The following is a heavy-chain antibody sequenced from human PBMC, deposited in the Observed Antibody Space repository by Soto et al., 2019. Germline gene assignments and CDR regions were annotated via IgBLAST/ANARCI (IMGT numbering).Heavy chain of an antibody. D-gene: IGHD3-10*01. Sequence: QVQLQQWGAGLLKPSETLSLTCAVYGGSLSGYYWIWIRQPPGKGLEWIGEIDFGGSTNYNPSLKSRVTISIDTSQNQFSLKLSSVTAADTAVYYCARGLFYYGLGGRDEAFDIWGQGTMVTVSS. CDR1: GGSLSGYY. V-gene: IGHV4-34*01. CDR2: IDFGGST. J-gene: IGHJ3*02. CDR3: ARGLFYYGLGGRDEAFDI.